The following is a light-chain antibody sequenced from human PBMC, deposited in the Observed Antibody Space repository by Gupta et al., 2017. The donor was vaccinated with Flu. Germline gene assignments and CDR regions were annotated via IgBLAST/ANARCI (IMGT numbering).Light chain of an antibody. CDR1: SSNIGAQYE. V-gene: IGLV1-40*01. Sequence: VTIACTVSSSNIGAQYEVHGYQQLPVTAPKLLIFSDINRPSGVPDRFAGSKSATSASLAISGLQAEDEADYYCQSFDTSLNAWVFGGGTKLTVL. J-gene: IGLJ3*02. CDR3: QSFDTSLNAWV. CDR2: SDI.